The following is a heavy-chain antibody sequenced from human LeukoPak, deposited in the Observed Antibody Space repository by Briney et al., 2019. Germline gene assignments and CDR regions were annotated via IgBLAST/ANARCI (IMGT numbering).Heavy chain of an antibody. CDR1: GGSFSGYY. CDR3: ARMPYYDFWSGNYYYYYYMAV. V-gene: IGHV4-34*01. Sequence: PSETLSLTCAVYGGSFSGYYWSWIRQPPGKGLEWVWEINDSGSTNYNPSLKSRLTISVDTSKNQFSLKLSSVTAADTDVYYCARMPYYDFWSGNYYYYYYMAVWGKGTTVTVSS. J-gene: IGHJ6*03. CDR2: INDSGST. D-gene: IGHD3-3*01.